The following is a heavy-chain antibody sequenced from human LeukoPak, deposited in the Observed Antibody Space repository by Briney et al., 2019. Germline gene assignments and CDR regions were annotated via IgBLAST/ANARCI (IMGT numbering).Heavy chain of an antibody. CDR3: AVRTTVVAHFDY. CDR1: GFTFSSFA. J-gene: IGHJ4*02. CDR2: IGGSGIST. D-gene: IGHD4-23*01. Sequence: GGSLRLSCAASGFTFSSFAMSWVRQAPGKGLEWVSIIGGSGISTYYADSVKGRFTISRDNSKNTLYLQMNNLRAEDTAVYYCAVRTTVVAHFDYWGQGALVTVSS. V-gene: IGHV3-23*01.